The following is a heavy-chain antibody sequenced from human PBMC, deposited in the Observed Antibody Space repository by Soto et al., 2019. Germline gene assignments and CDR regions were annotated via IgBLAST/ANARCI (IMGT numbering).Heavy chain of an antibody. CDR3: ARLYGDSYPNDAFDI. V-gene: IGHV4-30-4*01. CDR1: GGSISSGDYY. CDR2: IYYSGST. Sequence: QVQLQESGPGLVKPSQTLSLTCTVSGGSISSGDYYWSWIRQPPGKGLEWIGYIYYSGSTYYNPSLKSRVTIAVDTSKNQVALRLSSVTAADTAVYYCARLYGDSYPNDAFDIWGQGTMVTVSS. J-gene: IGHJ3*02. D-gene: IGHD4-17*01.